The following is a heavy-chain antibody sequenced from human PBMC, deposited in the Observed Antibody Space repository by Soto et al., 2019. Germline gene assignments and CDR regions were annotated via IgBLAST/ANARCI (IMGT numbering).Heavy chain of an antibody. D-gene: IGHD4-17*01. V-gene: IGHV2-5*02. Sequence: QITLKESGPTLVNPTQTLTLTCTFSGFSLTTRGVGVGWIRQPPGKALEWLGFIYWDNDDRYSPPLKSRLSINKDTYKNQVGLTVTNVDPVDTDTYYCARTPNYPSGEHYFDYWGQGTLVTVSS. CDR2: IYWDNDD. CDR1: GFSLTTRGVG. J-gene: IGHJ4*02. CDR3: ARTPNYPSGEHYFDY.